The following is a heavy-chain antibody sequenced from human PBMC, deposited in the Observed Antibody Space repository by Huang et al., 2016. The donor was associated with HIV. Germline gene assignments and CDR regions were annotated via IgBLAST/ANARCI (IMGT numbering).Heavy chain of an antibody. V-gene: IGHV3-7*01. D-gene: IGHD1-7*01. Sequence: VESGGRSVQPGGSIKLSCVGSTFTFGASWMSWVRQPPGKVVEWVANIKQDESEKYYVDSVKGRFNSSRDNARKVLFLEMDDLRVEDTAIYFCATKTAGMDIWGQGTTVTVSS. CDR1: TFTFGASW. CDR3: ATKTAGMDI. J-gene: IGHJ6*02. CDR2: IKQDESEK.